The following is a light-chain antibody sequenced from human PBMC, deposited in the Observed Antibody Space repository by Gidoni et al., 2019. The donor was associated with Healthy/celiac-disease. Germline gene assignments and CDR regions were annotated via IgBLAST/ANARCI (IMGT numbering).Light chain of an antibody. CDR1: SSDVGSYNL. Sequence: QSALTQPATVSGSPGQASTISCTGTSSDVGSYNLVSWSQQHPGKAPKLMLYEVSKRTSGVSNRFSGSQSGNTASLTISGLQAEDEADYYCCSYAGSSTFVVFGGGTKLTVL. CDR3: CSYAGSSTFVV. V-gene: IGLV2-23*02. CDR2: EVS. J-gene: IGLJ2*01.